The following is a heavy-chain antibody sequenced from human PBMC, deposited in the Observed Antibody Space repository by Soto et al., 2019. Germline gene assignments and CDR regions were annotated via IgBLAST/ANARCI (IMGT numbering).Heavy chain of an antibody. J-gene: IGHJ4*02. V-gene: IGHV3-30*18. CDR3: AKDQRNGYYGSGSYYNGFDY. Sequence: GGSLRLSCAASGFTFSSYGMHWVRQAPGKGLEWVAVISYDGSNKYYADSVKGRFTISRDNSKNTLYLQMNSLRAEDTAVYYCAKDQRNGYYGSGSYYNGFDYWGQGTLVTVSS. D-gene: IGHD3-10*01. CDR2: ISYDGSNK. CDR1: GFTFSSYG.